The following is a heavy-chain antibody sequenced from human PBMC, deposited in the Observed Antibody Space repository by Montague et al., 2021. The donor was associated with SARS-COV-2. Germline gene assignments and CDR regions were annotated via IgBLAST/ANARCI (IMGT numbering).Heavy chain of an antibody. Sequence: SETLSLTCTVSGGSISSSTYYWGWIRQPPGKGLEWIANIYYSGSTYYNPSLKSRVTISVDTSKSQFSLKLGSVTAADTAVYYCARNQGYHWNYPYNWFGPWGQGTLVTVSS. D-gene: IGHD1-7*01. J-gene: IGHJ5*02. CDR3: ARNQGYHWNYPYNWFGP. CDR2: IYYSGST. V-gene: IGHV4-39*01. CDR1: GGSISSSTYY.